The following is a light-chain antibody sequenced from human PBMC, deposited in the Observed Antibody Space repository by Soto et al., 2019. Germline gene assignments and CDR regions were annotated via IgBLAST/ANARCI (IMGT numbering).Light chain of an antibody. Sequence: EIVLTQTPGALSLSPGERETLSCRASQSVGSAYVGWYQQKPGQAPRLLIFGASRGATGIPDKFSGSGSGTNFTLTINKVEPEDSAVYYCQHYGSSPAFGRGTKVDIK. V-gene: IGKV3-20*01. J-gene: IGKJ1*01. CDR2: GAS. CDR1: QSVGSAY. CDR3: QHYGSSPA.